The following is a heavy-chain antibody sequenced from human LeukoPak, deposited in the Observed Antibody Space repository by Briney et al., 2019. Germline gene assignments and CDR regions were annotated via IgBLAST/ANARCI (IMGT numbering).Heavy chain of an antibody. D-gene: IGHD3-10*01. CDR1: VFTSADDA. Sequence: GGSLRLFCALSVFTSADDATSWVRPGPGKGREWLGVIRSKAYRGTAAYAASVNGRFTISRDDSKDIAYLEMNSLKTEDTAVYYCTGDTCEVRVNSFNDYWGQGALVTVAS. CDR2: IRSKAYRGTA. J-gene: IGHJ4*02. CDR3: TGDTCEVRVNSFNDY. V-gene: IGHV3-49*04.